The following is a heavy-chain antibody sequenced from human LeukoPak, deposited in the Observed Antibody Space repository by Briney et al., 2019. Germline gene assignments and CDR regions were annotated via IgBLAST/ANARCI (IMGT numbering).Heavy chain of an antibody. CDR1: GGSISSSNYY. V-gene: IGHV4-39*01. Sequence: SETLSLTCTVSGGSISSSNYYWGWSRQPPGKGLEWIGTIYYSGYTYYNPSLKSRVTISVDTSKNQFSLKLSSVTAADTAVFYCARQWRYLSWFDPWGQGTLVTVSS. CDR3: ARQWRYLSWFDP. D-gene: IGHD5-12*01. CDR2: IYYSGYT. J-gene: IGHJ5*02.